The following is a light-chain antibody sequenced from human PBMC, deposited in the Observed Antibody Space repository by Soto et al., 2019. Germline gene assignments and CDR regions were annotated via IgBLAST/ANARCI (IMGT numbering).Light chain of an antibody. V-gene: IGKV3-20*01. CDR3: QQYGDSPL. Sequence: ETLMTQSPATLSVSPGARATLYCRASQTISSSLAWYQQKPGQAPRLLIFGASIRATGIPDRFGGSGSGTDFTLTISRLEPEDFAVYYCQQYGDSPLLGPGTKVDIK. J-gene: IGKJ3*01. CDR2: GAS. CDR1: QTISSS.